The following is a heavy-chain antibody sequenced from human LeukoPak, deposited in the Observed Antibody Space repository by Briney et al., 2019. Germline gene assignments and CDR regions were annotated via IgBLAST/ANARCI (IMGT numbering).Heavy chain of an antibody. CDR3: RVGGGIKTPIDY. CDR1: GFTFSSXX. J-gene: IGHJ4*02. V-gene: IGHV3-21*01. CDR2: LISSYI. Sequence: SGFTFSSXXXXXXRXXXXKXXXXFSSLISSYIYYAASVKRRFTISRDNAKNSLYLQMNSLRAEDAAVYLCRVGGGIKTPIDYWGQGTLVTISS. D-gene: IGHD1-26*01.